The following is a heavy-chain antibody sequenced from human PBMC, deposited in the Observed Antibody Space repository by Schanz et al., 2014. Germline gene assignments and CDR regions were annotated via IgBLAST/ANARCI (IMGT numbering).Heavy chain of an antibody. V-gene: IGHV3-66*01. J-gene: IGHJ4*02. CDR2: IYTDGST. D-gene: IGHD3-22*01. Sequence: EVQLVESGGGLVKPGESLRLSCAASGFTVSKNYMSWVRQAPGKGLEWVSIIYTDGSTYYADSVRDRFTISRDNSKNTLYLQMNSLRAENTAIYFCAKDAAYYDSVICPAHWGQGTLVTVSS. CDR3: AKDAAYYDSVICPAH. CDR1: GFTVSKNY.